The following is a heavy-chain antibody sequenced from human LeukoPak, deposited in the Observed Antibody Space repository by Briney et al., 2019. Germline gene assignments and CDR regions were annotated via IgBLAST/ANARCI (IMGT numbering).Heavy chain of an antibody. CDR1: GGSFSGYY. Sequence: PSETLSLTCAVYGGSFSGYYWSWIRQPPGKGLEWIGEINHSGSTNYNPSLKSRVTISVDTSKNQFSLKLSSVTAADTAVYYCAREGPEYYYDSSSLWVYWGQGTLVTVSS. CDR2: INHSGST. J-gene: IGHJ4*02. D-gene: IGHD3-22*01. CDR3: AREGPEYYYDSSSLWVY. V-gene: IGHV4-34*01.